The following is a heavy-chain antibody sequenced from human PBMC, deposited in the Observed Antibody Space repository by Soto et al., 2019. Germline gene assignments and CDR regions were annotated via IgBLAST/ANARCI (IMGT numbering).Heavy chain of an antibody. D-gene: IGHD6-19*01. Sequence: ASVKVSCKASGYTFTGYYIHWVREAPGQGLEWMGWINPITGGKKYEQKFQGRVTMTRDTSINTAYMELSRLKTDDKAVYYCTTASQWLPPYSWGQGALVTVSS. CDR3: TTASQWLPPYS. CDR1: GYTFTGYY. V-gene: IGHV1-2*02. CDR2: INPITGGK. J-gene: IGHJ4*02.